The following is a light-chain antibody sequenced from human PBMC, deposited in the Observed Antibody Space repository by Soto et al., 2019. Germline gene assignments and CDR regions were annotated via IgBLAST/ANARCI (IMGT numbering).Light chain of an antibody. J-gene: IGKJ5*01. CDR2: AAS. V-gene: IGKV1-39*01. CDR1: QSISSY. CDR3: RQSYSTLS. Sequence: DIQMNQSASSLSSTVGSRVTITFRASQSISSYLIWYEQKPGKVPKILIYAASSLQSGLPSRFSGSGSGTDFTLIISSLQPEDFATYYCRQSYSTLSFAEGTRLEIK.